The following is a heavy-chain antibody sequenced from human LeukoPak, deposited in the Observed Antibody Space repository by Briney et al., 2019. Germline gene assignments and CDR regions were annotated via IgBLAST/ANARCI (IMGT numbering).Heavy chain of an antibody. CDR1: GYTFTSYD. J-gene: IGHJ1*01. Sequence: ASVKVSCKASGYTFTSYDINWVRRATGQGREWMGWMNPNSGNTGYAQKYQGRVPMTRNTSISTAYMELSSVRSEDTAVYYCARAGTVVIRRGVYFQHWGQGTLVTVSS. D-gene: IGHD3-22*01. CDR3: ARAGTVVIRRGVYFQH. V-gene: IGHV1-8*01. CDR2: MNPNSGNT.